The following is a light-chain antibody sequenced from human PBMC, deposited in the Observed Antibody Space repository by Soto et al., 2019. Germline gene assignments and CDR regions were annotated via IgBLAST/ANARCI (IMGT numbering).Light chain of an antibody. J-gene: IGKJ1*01. CDR3: LQYYSYPWT. CDR1: QAISSY. CDR2: AAS. Sequence: AIRMTQSPSSFSASTGERVTITCRASQAISSYLAWYQQKPGKAPKLLLFAASTLQIVVPSRFSGSGSGTDLSLTISCLQSEDFATYYCLQYYSYPWTFGQGTKVEIK. V-gene: IGKV1-8*01.